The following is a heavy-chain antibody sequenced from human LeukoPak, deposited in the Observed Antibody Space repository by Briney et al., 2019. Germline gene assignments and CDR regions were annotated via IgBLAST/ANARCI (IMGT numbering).Heavy chain of an antibody. V-gene: IGHV3-7*01. D-gene: IGHD7-27*01. Sequence: PGGSLRLPCAADGFTFRKHWMSWVRQALGKGLECVAKIKEDGSEKHYVDSVKGRFTISRDNTKNSLYLQMNSLRAEDTAVYYCARDYTGGWNDYWGQGTLVIVSS. CDR3: ARDYTGGWNDY. J-gene: IGHJ4*02. CDR2: IKEDGSEK. CDR1: GFTFRKHW.